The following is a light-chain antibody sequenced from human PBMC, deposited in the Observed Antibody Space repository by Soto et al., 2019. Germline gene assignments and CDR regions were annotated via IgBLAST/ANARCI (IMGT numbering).Light chain of an antibody. CDR1: PSVTSSY. Sequence: EIVLTQSPGTLSLSPGERATLSCRASPSVTSSYLAWYQQKPGRAPRLLIYGASTRITGIPDRFSGSGSGTDFPLTISRLEPEDSAVYYCQQYGSSPRTFGQGTKVEIK. CDR3: QQYGSSPRT. J-gene: IGKJ1*01. V-gene: IGKV3-20*01. CDR2: GAS.